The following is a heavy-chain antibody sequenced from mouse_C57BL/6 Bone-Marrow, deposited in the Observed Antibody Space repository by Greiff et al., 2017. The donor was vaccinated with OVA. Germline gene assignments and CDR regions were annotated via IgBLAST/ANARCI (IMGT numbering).Heavy chain of an antibody. CDR3: TTTTNWYFDV. CDR2: IDPENGDT. CDR1: GFNIKDDY. J-gene: IGHJ1*03. Sequence: EVQLQESGAELVRPGASVKLSCTASGFNIKDDYMHWVKQRPEQGLEWIGWIDPENGDTEYASKFQGKATITADTSSNTAYLQLSRLTSEDTAVYYCTTTTNWYFDVWGTGTTVTVSS. D-gene: IGHD2-1*01. V-gene: IGHV14-4*01.